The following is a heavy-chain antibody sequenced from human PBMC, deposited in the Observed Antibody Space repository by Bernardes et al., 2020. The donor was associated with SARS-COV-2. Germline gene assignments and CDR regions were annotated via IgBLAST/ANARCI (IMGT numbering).Heavy chain of an antibody. J-gene: IGHJ4*02. Sequence: GGSLRLSCAASGFTFSSYCMHWVRQAPGKGLVWVSRINSDGSSTSYADSVKGRFTISRDNAKNTLYLQMNSLRAEDTAVYYCAREVLDQESYYFDYWGQGTLVTVSS. CDR3: AREVLDQESYYFDY. CDR2: INSDGSST. V-gene: IGHV3-74*01. D-gene: IGHD1-1*01. CDR1: GFTFSSYC.